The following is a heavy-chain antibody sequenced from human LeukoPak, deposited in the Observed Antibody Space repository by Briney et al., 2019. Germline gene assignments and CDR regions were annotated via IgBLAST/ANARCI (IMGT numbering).Heavy chain of an antibody. CDR1: GYSFTSYW. D-gene: IGHD4-17*01. CDR2: IYPGDSDT. V-gene: IGHV5-51*01. CDR3: ARLWNYGDNEHGWFDP. Sequence: GESLKISWKGSGYSFTSYWIGWVRQMPGKGLEWMGIIYPGDSDTRYSPSFQGQVTISADKSISTAYLQWSSLKASDTAMYYCARLWNYGDNEHGWFDPWGQGTLVTVSS. J-gene: IGHJ5*02.